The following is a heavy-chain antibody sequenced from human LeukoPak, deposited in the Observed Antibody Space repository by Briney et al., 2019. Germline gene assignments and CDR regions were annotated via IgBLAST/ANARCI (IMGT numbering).Heavy chain of an antibody. Sequence: PSQTLSLTCTVSGDSISGHHWTWTRQPPRTGLEWIGYFYDSGDFNYNPSLKSRVTISIDMSNNQFSLTMSSVTAADTAMYYCARLLRPGGRKGDAFDIWGQGTLVTVSS. V-gene: IGHV4-59*08. CDR2: FYDSGDF. CDR3: ARLLRPGGRKGDAFDI. J-gene: IGHJ3*02. CDR1: GDSISGHH. D-gene: IGHD1-26*01.